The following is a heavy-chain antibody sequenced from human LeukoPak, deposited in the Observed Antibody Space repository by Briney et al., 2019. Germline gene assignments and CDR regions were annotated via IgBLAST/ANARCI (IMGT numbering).Heavy chain of an antibody. V-gene: IGHV3-7*02. CDR3: AKAGRGAFGRYSSSWKFDY. J-gene: IGHJ4*02. Sequence: GGSLRLSCAASGFTFSSYWMSWVRQAPGKGLEWVANIKEDGSEKKYVDSLKGRLTISRDNAQNSLYLEMNSLRAEDTAVYYCAKAGRGAFGRYSSSWKFDYWGQGTLVTVSS. CDR1: GFTFSSYW. CDR2: IKEDGSEK. D-gene: IGHD6-13*01.